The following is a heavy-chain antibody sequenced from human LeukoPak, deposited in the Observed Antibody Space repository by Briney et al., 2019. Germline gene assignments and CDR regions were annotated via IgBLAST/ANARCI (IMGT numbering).Heavy chain of an antibody. CDR1: GFTFSSYS. V-gene: IGHV3-21*01. D-gene: IGHD1-7*01. J-gene: IGHJ5*02. CDR2: IGSSSSYI. Sequence: PGGSLRLSCAASGFTFSSYSMNWVRQAPGKGLEWVSSIGSSSSYIYYADSVKGRFTISRDNAKNSLYLQMNSLRAEDTAVYYCARAPPSPAFSRTTPRHWFDPWGQGTLVTVSS. CDR3: ARAPPSPAFSRTTPRHWFDP.